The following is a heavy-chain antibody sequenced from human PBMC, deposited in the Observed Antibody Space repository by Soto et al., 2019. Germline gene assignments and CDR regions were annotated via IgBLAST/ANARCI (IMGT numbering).Heavy chain of an antibody. D-gene: IGHD2-15*01. V-gene: IGHV3-30-3*01. CDR3: ARGGWPDYGMDV. CDR2: ISYDGSNK. J-gene: IGHJ6*02. Sequence: QVQLVESGGGVVQPGRSLRLSCAASGFTFSSSAMHWVRQAPGKGLEWVAVISYDGSNKYYADSVKGRFTISRDNSKNTLYLQMNSLRAEDKAVYYCARGGWPDYGMDVWGQGTTVTVSS. CDR1: GFTFSSSA.